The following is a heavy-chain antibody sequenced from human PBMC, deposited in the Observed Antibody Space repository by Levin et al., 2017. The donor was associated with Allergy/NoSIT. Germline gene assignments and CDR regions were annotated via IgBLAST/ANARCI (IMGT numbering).Heavy chain of an antibody. Sequence: GESLKISCKGSGYSFSSYWIAWVRQVPGKGLEWMGIIYPGDSDTTYSPSFQGQVTISADKSISTAYLSWTSLKASDSAMYYCARPHSLAAFALRAFDVWGQGTMVAVSS. D-gene: IGHD6-6*01. V-gene: IGHV5-51*01. CDR2: IYPGDSDT. CDR3: ARPHSLAAFALRAFDV. CDR1: GYSFSSYW. J-gene: IGHJ3*01.